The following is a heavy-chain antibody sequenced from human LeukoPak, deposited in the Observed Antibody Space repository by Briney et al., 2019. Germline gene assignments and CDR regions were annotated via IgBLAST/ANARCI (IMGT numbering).Heavy chain of an antibody. J-gene: IGHJ4*02. CDR1: GFTFSSYA. CDR2: IYSGGSA. V-gene: IGHV3-53*01. CDR3: ARGIAAAGYFDY. Sequence: GGSLRLSCAASGFTFSSYAMSWVRQAPGKGLEWVSVIYSGGSAYYADSVKGRFTISRDNSKNTLYLQMNSLRAEDTAVYYCARGIAAAGYFDYWGQGTLVTVSS. D-gene: IGHD6-13*01.